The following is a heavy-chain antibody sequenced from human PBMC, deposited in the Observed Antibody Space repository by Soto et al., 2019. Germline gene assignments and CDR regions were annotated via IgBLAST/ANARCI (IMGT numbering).Heavy chain of an antibody. CDR2: GYYSGST. CDR1: GTSMTGHF. CDR3: ARGVFFSLVRTGWFDP. Sequence: SETLSLTCTVSGTSMTGHFWSWMRQPPGKGLEWIGYGYYSGSTLYNPSLKSRVTISLDTSKNHFSLRLSSVTSADTAVFYWARGVFFSLVRTGWFDPWGKGTLVTVPS. J-gene: IGHJ5*02. V-gene: IGHV4-59*11. D-gene: IGHD2-8*01.